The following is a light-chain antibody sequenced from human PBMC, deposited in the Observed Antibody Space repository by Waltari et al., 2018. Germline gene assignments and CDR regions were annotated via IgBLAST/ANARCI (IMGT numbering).Light chain of an antibody. CDR1: SSDVGSYKL. CDR3: TSYTTRTTWV. V-gene: IGLV2-14*01. Sequence: QSALTQPASVSGSPGQSITISCTGTSSDVGSYKLFSWYQQHAGQAPKPIIYEVTNRPSGVSNRFSGSKSGNTASLTISGLQAEDEADYHCTSYTTRTTWVFGGGTKLTVL. J-gene: IGLJ3*02. CDR2: EVT.